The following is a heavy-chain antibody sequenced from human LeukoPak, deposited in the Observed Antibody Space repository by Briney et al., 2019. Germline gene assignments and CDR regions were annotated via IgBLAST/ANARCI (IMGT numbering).Heavy chain of an antibody. CDR3: ARSIVEATNDAFDI. D-gene: IGHD1-26*01. J-gene: IGHJ3*02. CDR2: ISSSSSYI. CDR1: GFTFSSYS. Sequence: GGSLRLSCAASGFTFSSYSMNWVRQAPGKGLEWASSISSSSSYIYYADSVKGRFTISRDNAKNSLYLQMNSLRAEDTAVYYCARSIVEATNDAFDIWGQGTMVTVSS. V-gene: IGHV3-21*01.